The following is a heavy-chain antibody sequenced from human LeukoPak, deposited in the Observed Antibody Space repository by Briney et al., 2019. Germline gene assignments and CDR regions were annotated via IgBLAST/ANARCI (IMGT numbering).Heavy chain of an antibody. CDR2: IYHSGST. CDR3: AREILGYCSGGSCYRVYFDY. D-gene: IGHD2-15*01. J-gene: IGHJ4*02. CDR1: GGSISSGGYY. Sequence: SETLSLTCTVSGGSISSGGYYWRWIRQPPGKGLEWIGYIYHSGSTYYNPSLKSRVTISVDRSKNQFSLKLSSVTAADTAVYYCAREILGYCSGGSCYRVYFDYWGQGTLVTVSS. V-gene: IGHV4-30-2*01.